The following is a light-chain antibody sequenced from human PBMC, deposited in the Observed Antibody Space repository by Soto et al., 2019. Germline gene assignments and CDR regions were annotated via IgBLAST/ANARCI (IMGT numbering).Light chain of an antibody. Sequence: QAVVTQEPSLTVSPGGTVTLTCGSSTGAVTNGHYPYWFQQKPGQAPRTLIYDTTNRHSWTPARLSDSLLGGKAALTLSGAQPEDEAEYYCLLSYNGPYVFGTGTKVTVL. V-gene: IGLV7-46*01. CDR3: LLSYNGPYV. CDR2: DTT. CDR1: TGAVTNGHY. J-gene: IGLJ1*01.